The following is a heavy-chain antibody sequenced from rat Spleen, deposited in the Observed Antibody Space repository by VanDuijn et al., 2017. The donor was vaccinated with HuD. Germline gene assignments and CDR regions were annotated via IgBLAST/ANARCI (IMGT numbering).Heavy chain of an antibody. CDR3: GKDMNYYSTYPFYVMGA. V-gene: IGHV5-20*01. J-gene: IGHJ4*01. CDR2: ISYDGGTN. D-gene: IGHD1-2*01. CDR1: GFTFSYYY. Sequence: EVQLVESGGGVVQPGRSLKLSCAASGFTFSYYYMAWVRQPPKKGLEEVASISYDGGTNYYRDSVKGRFTILRDNAKSSLYLQMNSLRSEDTATYYCGKDMNYYSTYPFYVMGALWQGASVTVSS.